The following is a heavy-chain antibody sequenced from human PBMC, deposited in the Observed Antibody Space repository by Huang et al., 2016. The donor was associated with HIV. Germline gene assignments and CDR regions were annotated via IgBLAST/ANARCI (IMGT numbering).Heavy chain of an antibody. Sequence: QVQLQPWGAGLLKPSETLSLTCAVYGGSFSGYYWSGIRQPPGTGLEWIGEINHRGSNIENPSLKIRVTISVDTSKTKFSLKLNAVTAADTAVYYCARGPDYYDSSGREAFDIWGQGTMVTVSS. CDR3: ARGPDYYDSSGREAFDI. V-gene: IGHV4-34*01. D-gene: IGHD3-22*01. CDR1: GGSFSGYY. J-gene: IGHJ3*02. CDR2: INHRGSN.